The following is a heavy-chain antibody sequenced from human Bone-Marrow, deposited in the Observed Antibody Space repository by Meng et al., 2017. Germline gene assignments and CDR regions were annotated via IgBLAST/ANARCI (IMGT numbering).Heavy chain of an antibody. D-gene: IGHD6-6*01. CDR2: VWHDGDTK. CDR3: ARDSSFFFDF. CDR1: GFTFSNYV. Sequence: QVQLVESGGGVVQPGRSLRLSCAASGFTFSNYVMQWVRQAPGKGLEWVGAVWHDGDTKYYEDAVKGRFTISRDNSKNTVYLQMSGLRAEDTAVYYCARDSSFFFDFWGQGTLVTVSS. J-gene: IGHJ4*02. V-gene: IGHV3-33*01.